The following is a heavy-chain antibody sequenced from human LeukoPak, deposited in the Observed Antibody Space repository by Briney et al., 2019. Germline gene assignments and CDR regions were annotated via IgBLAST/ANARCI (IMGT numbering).Heavy chain of an antibody. V-gene: IGHV1-69*05. J-gene: IGHJ4*02. D-gene: IGHD5-18*01. CDR2: IIPIFGTA. CDR3: ARDILMDTAMVLDY. Sequence: ASVKVSCKASGGTFSSYAISWVRQAPGQGLEWMGGIIPIFGTANYAQKFQGRVTITTDESTSTAYMELSSLRSEDMAVYYCARDILMDTAMVLDYWGQGTLVTVSS. CDR1: GGTFSSYA.